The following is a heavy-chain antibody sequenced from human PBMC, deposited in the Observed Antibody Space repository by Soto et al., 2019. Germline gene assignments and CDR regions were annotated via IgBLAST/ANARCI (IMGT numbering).Heavy chain of an antibody. CDR2: MNPGSGDT. Sequence: ASVKVSCKASGYSFTNNDVSWVRQATGQGLEWMGWMNPGSGDTGYAQKFQGRVTMTRDISIATAYMELSSLRSDDTAIYYCARMEAFGSLNWFDPWGQGTLVTV. CDR1: GYSFTNND. V-gene: IGHV1-8*01. J-gene: IGHJ5*02. CDR3: ARMEAFGSLNWFDP. D-gene: IGHD3-10*01.